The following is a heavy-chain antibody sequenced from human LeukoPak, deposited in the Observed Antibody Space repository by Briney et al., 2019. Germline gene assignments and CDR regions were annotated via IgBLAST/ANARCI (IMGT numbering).Heavy chain of an antibody. V-gene: IGHV4-39*07. Sequence: PSETLSLTCTVSGGSISSSSYYWGWIRQPPGKGLEWIGSIYYSGSTNYNPSLKSRVTISVDTSKNQFSLKLSSVTAADTAVYYCARRAPYSYEWSTLDYWGQGTLVTVSS. CDR1: GGSISSSSYY. CDR2: IYYSGST. D-gene: IGHD5-18*01. J-gene: IGHJ4*02. CDR3: ARRAPYSYEWSTLDY.